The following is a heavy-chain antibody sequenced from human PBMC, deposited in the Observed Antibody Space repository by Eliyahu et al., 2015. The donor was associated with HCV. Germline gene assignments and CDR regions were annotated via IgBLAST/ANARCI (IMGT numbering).Heavy chain of an antibody. V-gene: IGHV3-23*01. CDR3: AIMIVVIPAANRDGFDH. CDR1: GFTFSXFA. Sequence: EVQLLESGGDLVQPGGSLXLSCAASGFTFSXFAXSWVRQAPGKGXGWVSSIXGSGGXTYYADSVKGRLTISRDNSKNTLYLQMNSLRAEDTAVYYCAIMIVVIPAANRDGFDHWGQGTLVTVSS. CDR2: IXGSGGXT. D-gene: IGHD2-2*01. J-gene: IGHJ4*02.